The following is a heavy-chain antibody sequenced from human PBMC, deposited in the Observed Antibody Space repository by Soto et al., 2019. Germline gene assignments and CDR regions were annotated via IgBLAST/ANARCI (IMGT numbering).Heavy chain of an antibody. CDR2: INHSGST. CDR3: ARGLYTLWY. Sequence: PSETLSLTCAVYGGSFSGYYWSWIRQPPGKGLEWIGEINHSGSTNYNPSLKSRVTISVDTSKNQFSLKLSSVTAADTAVYYCARGLYTLWYWGQGTLVTVSS. V-gene: IGHV4-34*01. J-gene: IGHJ4*02. D-gene: IGHD3-16*01. CDR1: GGSFSGYY.